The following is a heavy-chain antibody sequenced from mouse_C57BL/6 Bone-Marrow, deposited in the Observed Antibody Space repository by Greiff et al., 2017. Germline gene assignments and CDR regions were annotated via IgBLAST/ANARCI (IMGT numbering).Heavy chain of an antibody. D-gene: IGHD2-3*01. J-gene: IGHJ2*01. CDR1: GFSLSTSGMG. V-gene: IGHV8-12*01. Sequence: QVTLKVSGPGILQSSQTLSLTCSFSGFSLSTSGMGVSWIRQPSGKGLEWLAHIYWDDDKRYNPSLKSRLTISKDTSRNQVFRKITSVDTADTATYYCARSGDDGDYESYYYFDYWGQGTTLTVSS. CDR3: ARSGDDGDYESYYYFDY. CDR2: IYWDDDK.